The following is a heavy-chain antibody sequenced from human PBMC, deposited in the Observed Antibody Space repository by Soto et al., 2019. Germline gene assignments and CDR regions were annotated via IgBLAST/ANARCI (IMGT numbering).Heavy chain of an antibody. J-gene: IGHJ6*02. D-gene: IGHD3-9*01. CDR3: ARNSLDKYYYYGMDV. CDR1: GYTFTGYY. CDR2: INPNSGGT. V-gene: IGHV1-2*04. Sequence: ASVKVSCKASGYTFTGYYMHWVRQAPGQGLEWMGWINPNSGGTNYAQKFQGWVTMTRDTSISTAYMELSRLRSDDTAVYYCARNSLDKYYYYGMDVWGQGTTVTVSS.